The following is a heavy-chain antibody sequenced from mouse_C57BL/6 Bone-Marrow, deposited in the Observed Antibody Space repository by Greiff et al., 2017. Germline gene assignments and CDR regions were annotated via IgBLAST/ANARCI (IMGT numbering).Heavy chain of an antibody. Sequence: QVQLKQSGAELARPGASVKLSCKASGYTFTSYGISWVKQRPGQGLEWIGEIYPRSGNTYYNEKFKGKATLTADKSSSTAYMELRSLTSEDSAVYFCAELTGYYCDYWGQGTTLTVSS. J-gene: IGHJ2*01. CDR2: IYPRSGNT. CDR1: GYTFTSYG. CDR3: AELTGYYCDY. D-gene: IGHD4-1*01. V-gene: IGHV1-81*01.